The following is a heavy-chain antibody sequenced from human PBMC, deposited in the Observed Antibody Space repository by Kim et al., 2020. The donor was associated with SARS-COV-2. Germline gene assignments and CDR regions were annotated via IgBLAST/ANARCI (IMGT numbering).Heavy chain of an antibody. CDR3: ARGLSITIFGVVIMGPYNWFDP. CDR1: GGSFSGYY. CDR2: INHSGST. Sequence: SETLSLTCAVYGGSFSGYYWSWIRQPPGKGLEWIGEINHSGSTNYNPSLKSRVTISVDTSKNQFSLKLSSVTAADTAVYYCARGLSITIFGVVIMGPYNWFDPWGQGTLVTVSS. J-gene: IGHJ5*02. D-gene: IGHD3-3*01. V-gene: IGHV4-34*01.